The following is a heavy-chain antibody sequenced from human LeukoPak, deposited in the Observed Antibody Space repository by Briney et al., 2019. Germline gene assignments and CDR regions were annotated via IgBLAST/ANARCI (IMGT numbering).Heavy chain of an antibody. CDR1: GFTFSSYN. Sequence: GGSLRLSRAASGFTFSSYNMNWVRQAPGKGLEWVSSITSSSTYIYYADSVKGRFTISRDNAKNSLYLQMNSLRAEDTAVYYCATRTMIVVPGETFDYWRQGTLVTVSS. CDR3: ATRTMIVVPGETFDY. CDR2: ITSSSTYI. V-gene: IGHV3-21*01. D-gene: IGHD3-22*01. J-gene: IGHJ4*02.